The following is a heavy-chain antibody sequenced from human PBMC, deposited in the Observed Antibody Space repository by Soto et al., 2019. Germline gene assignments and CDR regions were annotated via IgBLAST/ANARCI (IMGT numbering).Heavy chain of an antibody. Sequence: ASVKVSCKASGYTFSNYGISWVRQAPGQGLEWMGWISPYNGNTKYTQKFQGRVTMTTDTSTSTAYMELRSLRSDDTAVFYCARVFGSESYIAFDTWGQGTMVTVSS. D-gene: IGHD3-10*01. CDR1: GYTFSNYG. J-gene: IGHJ3*02. CDR3: ARVFGSESYIAFDT. V-gene: IGHV1-18*01. CDR2: ISPYNGNT.